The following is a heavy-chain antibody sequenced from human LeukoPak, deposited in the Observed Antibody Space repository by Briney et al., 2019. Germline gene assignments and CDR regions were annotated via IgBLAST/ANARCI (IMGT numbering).Heavy chain of an antibody. CDR2: ISAYNGNT. CDR3: ARAPFLTGYYSALFDY. CDR1: GGTFSSYA. D-gene: IGHD3-9*01. V-gene: IGHV1-18*01. Sequence: GASVKVSCKASGGTFSSYAISWVRQAPGQGLEWMGWISAYNGNTNYAQKLQGRVTMTTDTSTSTAYMELRSLRSDDTAVYYCARAPFLTGYYSALFDYWGQGTLVTVSS. J-gene: IGHJ4*02.